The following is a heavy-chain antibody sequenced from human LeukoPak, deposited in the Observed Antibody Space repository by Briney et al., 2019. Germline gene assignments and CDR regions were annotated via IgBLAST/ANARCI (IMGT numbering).Heavy chain of an antibody. CDR2: IDSSGTYI. CDR3: ARGVFD. Sequence: GGSLRLSCVASRFTFSTYNMNWVRQAPGKGLEWVSSIDSSGTYIYYADSVRGRFTISRDNSKNTVFLQMNSLRVEDTAVYYCARGVFDWGQGTLVTVSS. V-gene: IGHV3-21*04. J-gene: IGHJ4*02. CDR1: RFTFSTYN. D-gene: IGHD3-3*01.